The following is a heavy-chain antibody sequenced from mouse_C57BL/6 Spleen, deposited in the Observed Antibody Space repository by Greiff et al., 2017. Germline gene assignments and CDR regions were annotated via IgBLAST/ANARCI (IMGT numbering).Heavy chain of an antibody. Sequence: EVKLMESGGGLVKPGGSLKLSCAASGFTFSSYTMSWVRQTPEKRLEWVATISGGGGNTYYPDSVKGRFTISRDNAKNTLYLQMSSLRSEDTALYYCARQNYGSSFAWFAYWGQGTLVTVSA. D-gene: IGHD1-1*01. CDR3: ARQNYGSSFAWFAY. CDR2: ISGGGGNT. J-gene: IGHJ3*01. CDR1: GFTFSSYT. V-gene: IGHV5-9*01.